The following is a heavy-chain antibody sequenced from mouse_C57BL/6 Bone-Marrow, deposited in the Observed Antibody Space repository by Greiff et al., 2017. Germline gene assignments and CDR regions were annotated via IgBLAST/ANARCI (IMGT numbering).Heavy chain of an antibody. CDR3: ARTDYGSTHWYFDV. CDR2: INPSTGGT. V-gene: IGHV1-42*01. Sequence: VQLQQSGPELVKPGASVKISCKASGYSFTGYYMNWVKQSPEKSLEWIGEINPSTGGTTYTQKFKAKATLTVDKSSSTAYLQLKSLTSEDSAVYYCARTDYGSTHWYFDVWGTGTTVTVAS. D-gene: IGHD1-1*01. J-gene: IGHJ1*03. CDR1: GYSFTGYY.